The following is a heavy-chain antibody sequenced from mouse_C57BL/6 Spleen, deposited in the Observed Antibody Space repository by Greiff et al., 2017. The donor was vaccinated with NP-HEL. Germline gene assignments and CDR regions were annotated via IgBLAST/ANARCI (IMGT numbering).Heavy chain of an antibody. CDR1: GYTFTSYW. CDR3: ARWSTTEVVPMDY. D-gene: IGHD1-1*01. V-gene: IGHV1-72*01. Sequence: QVQLKQPGAELVKPGASVKLSCKASGYTFTSYWMHWVKQRPGRGLEWIGRIDPNSGGTKYNAKFKSKATLTVDKPSSTAYMQLSSLTSEDSAVYYCARWSTTEVVPMDYWGQGTSVTVSS. J-gene: IGHJ4*01. CDR2: IDPNSGGT.